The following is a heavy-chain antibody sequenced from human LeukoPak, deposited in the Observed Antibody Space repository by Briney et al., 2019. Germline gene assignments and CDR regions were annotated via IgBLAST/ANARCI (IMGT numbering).Heavy chain of an antibody. J-gene: IGHJ3*02. D-gene: IGHD3-9*01. Sequence: GSLRLSCAGSGVTGRSNYMSWVRQASGKGLEWVSGIYSGGSTYYADSVKGRFTISRHNSKNTLYLQMNSLRAEDTAVYYCASQLATYYGILGAFDIWGQGTMVTVSS. V-gene: IGHV3-53*04. CDR1: GVTGRSNY. CDR3: ASQLATYYGILGAFDI. CDR2: IYSGGST.